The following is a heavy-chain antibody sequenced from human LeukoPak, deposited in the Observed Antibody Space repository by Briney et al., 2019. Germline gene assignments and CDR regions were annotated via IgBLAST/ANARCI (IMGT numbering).Heavy chain of an antibody. J-gene: IGHJ4*02. V-gene: IGHV4-34*01. CDR3: ARAESWYYDSSGYSNY. CDR2: INHSGST. CDR1: GGSFSGYY. D-gene: IGHD3-22*01. Sequence: PSETLSLTCAVYGGSFSGYYWSWIRQPPGKGLEWIGEINHSGSTNYNPSLKSRVTISVDTSKNQFSLKLSSVTAADTAVYYCARAESWYYDSSGYSNYWGQGTLVTVSS.